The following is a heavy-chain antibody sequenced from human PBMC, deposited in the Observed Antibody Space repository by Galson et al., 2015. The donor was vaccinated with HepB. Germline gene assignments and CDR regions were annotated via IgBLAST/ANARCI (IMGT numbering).Heavy chain of an antibody. CDR2: TYYRSKWYN. D-gene: IGHD1-1*01. V-gene: IGHV6-1*01. CDR3: ARGYAAVDAFDI. Sequence: ISGDSVSSNSAAWNWIRQSPSRGLEWLGRTYYRSKWYNDYAVSVKSRITINPDTSKNQFSLQLNSVTPEDTAVYYCARGYAAVDAFDIWGQGTMVTVSS. J-gene: IGHJ3*02. CDR1: GDSVSSNSAA.